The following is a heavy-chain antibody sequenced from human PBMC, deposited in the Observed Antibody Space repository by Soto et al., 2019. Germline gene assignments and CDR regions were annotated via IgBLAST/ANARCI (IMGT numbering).Heavy chain of an antibody. D-gene: IGHD6-19*01. Sequence: QVQLQQWGAGLLKPSETLSLTRAVYGGSFSGYYWSWIRQPPGKGLEWIGEINHSGSTNYNPSLKSRVTISVDTSKNQFSLKLSSVTAADTAVYYCARAGYSSGWYGGYWGQGTLVTVSS. CDR1: GGSFSGYY. V-gene: IGHV4-34*01. J-gene: IGHJ4*02. CDR2: INHSGST. CDR3: ARAGYSSGWYGGY.